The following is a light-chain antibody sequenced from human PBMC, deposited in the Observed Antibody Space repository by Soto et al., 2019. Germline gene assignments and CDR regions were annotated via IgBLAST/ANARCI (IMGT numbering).Light chain of an antibody. Sequence: QSVLAQPASVSGSPGQSITISCTGTSSDVGGYNYVSWYQQHPGEAPKLMIYEVSNQPSGVSNRFSGSKSGNTASLTISGLQAEDEADYYYSSYTSSDTYVFGTGTKVTVL. CDR1: SSDVGGYNY. CDR3: SSYTSSDTYV. V-gene: IGLV2-14*01. CDR2: EVS. J-gene: IGLJ1*01.